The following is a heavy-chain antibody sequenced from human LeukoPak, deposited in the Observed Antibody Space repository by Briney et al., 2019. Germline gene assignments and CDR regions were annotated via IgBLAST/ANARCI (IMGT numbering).Heavy chain of an antibody. CDR3: ARAKQSGGFDY. J-gene: IGHJ4*02. Sequence: SQTLSLTCTVSGGSISSGSYYWSWIRQPAGKGLEWIGRIYTSGSTNYNPSLKSRVTTSVDTSKNQFSLKLSSVTAADTAVYYCARAKQSGGFDYWGQGTLVTVSS. CDR1: GGSISSGSYY. D-gene: IGHD6-25*01. CDR2: IYTSGST. V-gene: IGHV4-61*02.